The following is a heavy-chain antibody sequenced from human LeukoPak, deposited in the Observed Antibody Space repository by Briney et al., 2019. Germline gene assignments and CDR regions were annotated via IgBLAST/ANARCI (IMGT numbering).Heavy chain of an antibody. V-gene: IGHV1-2*02. CDR2: INPNSGGT. Sequence: ASVKVSCKASGGTFSSYAISWVRQAPGQGLEWMGWINPNSGGTVYAQQFQGRLTVTRDTSVSTAYMELSRLSSDDTAIYYCARDSCTSSSCYSRPDYYSYYYMDVWGKGTTVTVSS. J-gene: IGHJ6*03. D-gene: IGHD2-2*01. CDR3: ARDSCTSSSCYSRPDYYSYYYMDV. CDR1: GGTFSSYA.